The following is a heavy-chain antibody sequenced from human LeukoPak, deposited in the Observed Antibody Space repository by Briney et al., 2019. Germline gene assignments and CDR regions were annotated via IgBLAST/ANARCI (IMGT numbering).Heavy chain of an antibody. J-gene: IGHJ3*02. Sequence: SETLSLTCAVYGGSFSGYYWSWIRQPPGKGLEWIGEINHSETTNYNPSLKSRVTMSVDTSKNQFSLKLSSVTAADTAVYYCARGLMIVVVDDAFDIWGQGTMVTVSS. CDR3: ARGLMIVVVDDAFDI. CDR2: INHSETT. CDR1: GGSFSGYY. V-gene: IGHV4-34*01. D-gene: IGHD3-22*01.